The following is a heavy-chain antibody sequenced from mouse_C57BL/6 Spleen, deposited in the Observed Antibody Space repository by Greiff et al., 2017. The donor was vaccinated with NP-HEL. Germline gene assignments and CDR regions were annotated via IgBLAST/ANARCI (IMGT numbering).Heavy chain of an antibody. V-gene: IGHV1-15*01. CDR3: TRSGYSNYEGYAMDY. D-gene: IGHD2-5*01. CDR1: GYTFTDYE. Sequence: VQLQQSGAELVRPGASVTLSCKASGYTFTDYEMHWVKQTPVHGLEWIGAIDPETGGTAYNQKFKGKAILTADKSSSTAYMELRSLTSEDSAVYYCTRSGYSNYEGYAMDYWGQGTSVTVSS. CDR2: IDPETGGT. J-gene: IGHJ4*01.